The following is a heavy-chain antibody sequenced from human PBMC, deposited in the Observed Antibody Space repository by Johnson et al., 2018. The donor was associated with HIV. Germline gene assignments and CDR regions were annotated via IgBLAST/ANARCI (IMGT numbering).Heavy chain of an antibody. V-gene: IGHV3-30*04. CDR2: ISYDGSNK. J-gene: IGHJ3*02. CDR1: GFTFSSYA. CDR3: ARETGDDAFDI. D-gene: IGHD7-27*01. Sequence: QVQLVESGGGVVQPGRSLRLSCAASGFTFSSYAMHWVRQAPGKGLEWVAVISYDGSNKYYADYVKGRFTISRDNSKNTLYLQMNILRAEDTAVYYCARETGDDAFDIWGQGTMVTVSS.